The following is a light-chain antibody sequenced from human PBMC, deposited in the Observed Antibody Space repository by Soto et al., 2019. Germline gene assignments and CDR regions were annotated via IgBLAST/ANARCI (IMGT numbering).Light chain of an antibody. CDR1: QSVINY. V-gene: IGKV3-20*01. J-gene: IGKJ2*03. Sequence: EVVLTQSPGTLSLSPGERATLSCRAGQSVINYLGWYQQKPGQAPRLLIYGVSSRATGIPDRFSGSGSGTDFTLTISRLEPEDFAVYYCHQYGSSHSFGQGTKLEIK. CDR2: GVS. CDR3: HQYGSSHS.